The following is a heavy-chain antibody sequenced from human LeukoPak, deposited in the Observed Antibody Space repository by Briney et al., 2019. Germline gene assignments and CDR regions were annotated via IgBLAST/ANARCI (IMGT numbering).Heavy chain of an antibody. V-gene: IGHV3-21*01. CDR3: ARGLRPHYYFDY. J-gene: IGHJ4*02. CDR1: GFTFSSYS. D-gene: IGHD3-3*02. CDR2: ISCSSNYI. Sequence: GGSLSLSCAASGFTFSSYSMNWVRQAPGKGLEWVSSISCSSNYIYYADSLQGRFIISRDNAKNSLSLQMYGLGAEDTAIYYCARGLRPHYYFDYWGRGALVTVSS.